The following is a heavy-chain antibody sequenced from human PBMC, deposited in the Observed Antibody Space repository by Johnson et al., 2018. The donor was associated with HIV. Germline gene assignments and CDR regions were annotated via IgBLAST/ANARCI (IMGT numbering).Heavy chain of an antibody. CDR1: GFSFSSYG. V-gene: IGHV3-30*02. CDR2: IRYDGSGK. D-gene: IGHD3-3*01. Sequence: QVKLVESGGGVVQPGRSLRLSCAASGFSFSSYGFHWVRQAPGKGLEWVAFIRYDGSGKYYADSVKGRFTISRDNSKNTLYLQMNSLRAEDTAVYYCAKGAYYDFWSGYYTGIGAFDIWGQGTMVTVSS. J-gene: IGHJ3*02. CDR3: AKGAYYDFWSGYYTGIGAFDI.